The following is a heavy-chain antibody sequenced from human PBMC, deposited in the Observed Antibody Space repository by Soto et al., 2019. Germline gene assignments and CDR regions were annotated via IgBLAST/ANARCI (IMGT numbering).Heavy chain of an antibody. V-gene: IGHV4-4*02. Sequence: QVQLQESGPGLVKPSGTLSLTCAVASGSISSTNWSTWVRQPPRKGLEWIGEISHSGSTNYNPSLKSRVTILVDKSKNQFSLKLTSVTAADTGVYYCARVAEDYVWFDPWGQGTLVTVSS. D-gene: IGHD4-17*01. CDR2: ISHSGST. CDR3: ARVAEDYVWFDP. CDR1: SGSISSTNW. J-gene: IGHJ5*02.